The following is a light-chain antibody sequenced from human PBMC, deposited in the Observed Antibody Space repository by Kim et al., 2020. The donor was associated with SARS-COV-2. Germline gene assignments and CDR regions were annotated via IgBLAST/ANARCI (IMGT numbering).Light chain of an antibody. CDR3: QAWDSSTEV. Sequence: VSPGQTASITCSGDKVGDKYACWYQQKPGQSPVLVIYQDSKRPSGIPERFSGSNSGNAATLTISGTQAMDEADYYCQAWDSSTEVFGTGTKVTVL. J-gene: IGLJ1*01. CDR2: QDS. CDR1: KVGDKY. V-gene: IGLV3-1*01.